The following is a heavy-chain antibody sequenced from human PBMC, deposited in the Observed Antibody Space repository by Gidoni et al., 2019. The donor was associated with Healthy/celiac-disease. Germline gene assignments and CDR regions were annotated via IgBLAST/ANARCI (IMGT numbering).Heavy chain of an antibody. V-gene: IGHV1-18*01. CDR2: SSAYNGNK. Sequence: QVQLVQSGAEVKKPGASVKVSCKASGYPFTSYGISWVRQAPGQGLEWMGWSSAYNGNKNYAQKLQGRVTMTTDTSTSTAYMELRSLRSDDTAVYDCARADRGILSEDYGMDVWAKGPRSPSP. D-gene: IGHD2-15*01. J-gene: IGHJ6*02. CDR1: GYPFTSYG. CDR3: ARADRGILSEDYGMDV.